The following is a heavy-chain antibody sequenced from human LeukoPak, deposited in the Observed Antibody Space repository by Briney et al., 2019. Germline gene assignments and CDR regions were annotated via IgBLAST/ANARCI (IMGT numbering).Heavy chain of an antibody. CDR2: IWYDGSNK. V-gene: IGHV3-33*06. CDR3: AKQVDRYGPSYYWYFDL. CDR1: GFTFSSYG. J-gene: IGHJ2*01. Sequence: GRSLRLSCAASGFTFSSYGMHWVRQAPGKGLEWVAVIWYDGSNKYYADSVKGRFTISRDNSKNTLYLQMNSLRAEDTAVYYCAKQVDRYGPSYYWYFDLWGRGTLVTVSS. D-gene: IGHD3-10*01.